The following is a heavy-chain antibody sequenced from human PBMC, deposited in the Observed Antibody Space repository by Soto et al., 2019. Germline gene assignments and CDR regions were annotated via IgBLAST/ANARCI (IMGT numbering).Heavy chain of an antibody. CDR1: GFIFSDYA. Sequence: EVQLLESGGGLVQPGGSLRLSCAASGFIFSDYAMSWVRQAPGKGLEWVSGISNSDDSTYYADSVKGRFTISRDISKNTLYLQMNSLRAEDTAIYYCAKEQLERHFGFDHWGQGTLVTVSS. CDR3: AKEQLERHFGFDH. J-gene: IGHJ4*02. V-gene: IGHV3-23*01. CDR2: ISNSDDST. D-gene: IGHD1-1*01.